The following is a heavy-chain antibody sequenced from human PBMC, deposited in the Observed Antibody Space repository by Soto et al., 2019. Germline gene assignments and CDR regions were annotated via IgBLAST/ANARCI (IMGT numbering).Heavy chain of an antibody. CDR3: ARDLRPYYDSSLSPDAFDI. CDR1: GGTFSSYT. CDR2: ISPNHGNT. V-gene: IGHV1-69*08. Sequence: SVKVSCKASGGTFSSYTISWVRQAPGQGLEWMGRISPNHGNTNYAQKFQGRVTMTADKSTSTAYMELRSLRSDDTAVYYCARDLRPYYDSSLSPDAFDIWGQGTMVTVSS. D-gene: IGHD3-22*01. J-gene: IGHJ3*02.